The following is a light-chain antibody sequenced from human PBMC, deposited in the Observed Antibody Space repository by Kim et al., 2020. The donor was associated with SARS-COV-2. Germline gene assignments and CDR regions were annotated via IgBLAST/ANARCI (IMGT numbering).Light chain of an antibody. J-gene: IGLJ2*01. CDR2: GKN. V-gene: IGLV3-19*01. CDR1: SLRSYY. Sequence: SSELTQDPAVSVALGQTVRLTCQGDSLRSYYASWYQQKPGQTPILVIYGKNYRPSGIPDRFSGSSSANTASLTITWAHAVAVADYYFNSRVSRGNHVVFG. CDR3: NSRVSRGNHVV.